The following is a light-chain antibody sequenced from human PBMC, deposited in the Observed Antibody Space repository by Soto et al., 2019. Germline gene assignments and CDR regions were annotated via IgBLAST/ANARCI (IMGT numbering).Light chain of an antibody. V-gene: IGKV3-15*01. CDR3: EQYNNWLYT. CDR2: RAF. Sequence: EIVMTQSPATLSVSPGGSATLSCRASQHVSSNFAWYRQKPGQAPTLLIYRAFTRTTGIPARFSGSGSVTEFTLTFSSLQCEDFAVYCCEQYNNWLYTFGQGTKLEIK. J-gene: IGKJ2*01. CDR1: QHVSSN.